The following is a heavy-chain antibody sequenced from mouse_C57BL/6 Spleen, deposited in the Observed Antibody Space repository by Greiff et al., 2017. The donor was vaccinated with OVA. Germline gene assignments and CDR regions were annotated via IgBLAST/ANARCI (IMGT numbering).Heavy chain of an antibody. J-gene: IGHJ2*01. D-gene: IGHD3-3*01. CDR2: INPGSGGT. V-gene: IGHV1-54*01. Sequence: QVQLQQSGAELVRPGTSVKVSCKASGYAFTNYFIDWVKQRPGQGLEWIGVINPGSGGTTYNEKFKGKATLTADKSSSTAYMPLSSLTSEDSAVNFCARDGLGLDYWGQGTTLTVSS. CDR1: GYAFTNYF. CDR3: ARDGLGLDY.